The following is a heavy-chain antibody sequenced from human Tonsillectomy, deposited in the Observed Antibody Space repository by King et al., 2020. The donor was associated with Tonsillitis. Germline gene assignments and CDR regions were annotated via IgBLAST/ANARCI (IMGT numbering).Heavy chain of an antibody. CDR2: IYWDDDK. J-gene: IGHJ3*02. CDR3: ARTKYSXSLXGGGNAFDI. CDR1: GFSLSTSGMC. D-gene: IGHD6-6*01. V-gene: IGHV2-70*11. Sequence: TLKESGPALVKPTQTLTLTCTFSGFSLSTSGMCVSWIRQPPGKALECLARIYWDDDKYYSTSLKTRLTISKDTSKNQVVLTMTNMDPVDTATYYCARTKYSXSLXGGGNAFDIWGQGTMXTVXS.